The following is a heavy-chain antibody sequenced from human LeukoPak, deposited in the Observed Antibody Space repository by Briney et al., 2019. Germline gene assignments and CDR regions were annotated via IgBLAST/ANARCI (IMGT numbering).Heavy chain of an antibody. CDR3: AREGAVFDY. Sequence: AGGSLRLSCAASGFTFSSYEMNWVRQAPGKGLEWVSYISSSGSTIYYADSVKGRFTISRDNAKNSLYLQMNSLRAEDTAVYYCAREGAVFDYWGQGTLVTVSS. D-gene: IGHD1-26*01. CDR1: GFTFSSYE. CDR2: ISSSGSTI. V-gene: IGHV3-48*03. J-gene: IGHJ4*02.